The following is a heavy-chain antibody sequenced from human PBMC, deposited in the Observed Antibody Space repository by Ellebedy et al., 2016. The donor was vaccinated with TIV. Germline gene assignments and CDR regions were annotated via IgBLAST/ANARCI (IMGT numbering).Heavy chain of an antibody. V-gene: IGHV3-33*08. J-gene: IGHJ4*02. CDR1: GFTFSNYW. CDR3: ARDDGHFGRN. D-gene: IGHD1-26*01. Sequence: GESLKISXAASGFTFSNYWMHWVRQAPGKGLDWVAAIWSDGSNKFYADSVKGRFTISRDTYENTLYLQMNSLRDEDTAVYYCARDDGHFGRNWGQGTLVTVSS. CDR2: IWSDGSNK.